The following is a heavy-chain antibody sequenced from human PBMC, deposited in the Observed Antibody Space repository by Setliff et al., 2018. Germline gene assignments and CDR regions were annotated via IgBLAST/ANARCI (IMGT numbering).Heavy chain of an antibody. CDR1: GGTFSSYA. CDR2: IIPILGIA. V-gene: IGHV1-69*10. Sequence: SVKVSCKASGGTFSSYAISWVRQAPGQGLEWMGGIIPILGIANYAQKFQGRVTITTDESTSTAYMELASLRDDDTAVYYCVRGPGPSVVVAIPFDHWGQGSLVTVSS. D-gene: IGHD5-12*01. J-gene: IGHJ4*02. CDR3: VRGPGPSVVVAIPFDH.